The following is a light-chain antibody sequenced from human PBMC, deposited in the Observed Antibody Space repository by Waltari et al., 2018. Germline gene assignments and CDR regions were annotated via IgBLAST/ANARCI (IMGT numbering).Light chain of an antibody. J-gene: IGLJ2*01. CDR3: AAAWDDSLNGPV. CDR2: SNS. CDR1: SSNIGSNT. V-gene: IGLV1-44*01. Sequence: QSVLTQPPSASGTPGQRVTISCYGSSSNIGSNTVNWYQLLPGPAPKLLIYSNSQRPSGVPDRFSGSKSGTSASLAISGLQSEDEADYYCAAAWDDSLNGPVFGGGTKLTVL.